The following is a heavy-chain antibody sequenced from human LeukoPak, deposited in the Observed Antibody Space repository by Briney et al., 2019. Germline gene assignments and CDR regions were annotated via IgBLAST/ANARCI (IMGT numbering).Heavy chain of an antibody. V-gene: IGHV4-61*02. CDR1: GGSISSGSYY. CDR3: ARGFGVVIMEDAFDI. Sequence: PSETLSLTCTVSGGSISSGSYYWSWIRQPAGKGLEWIGRIYTSGNTNYNPSLRGRVTISVDTSKNQFSLKLSSVTAAHTAVYYCARGFGVVIMEDAFDIWGQGSMVTVSS. J-gene: IGHJ3*02. D-gene: IGHD3-3*01. CDR2: IYTSGNT.